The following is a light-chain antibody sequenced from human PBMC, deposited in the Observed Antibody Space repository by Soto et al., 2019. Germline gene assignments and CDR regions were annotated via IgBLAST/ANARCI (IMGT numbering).Light chain of an antibody. V-gene: IGLV2-14*01. J-gene: IGLJ2*01. CDR1: SSDVGGYNY. CDR2: EVS. Sequence: QSALTQPASVSGSPGQSITISCTGTSSDVGGYNYVSWYQQHPGKAPKLMIYEVSNRPSGGSNRFSGSKSGNTASLTISGLQAEEEADYYCSSYTSSSTRVFGGGTKVTVL. CDR3: SSYTSSSTRV.